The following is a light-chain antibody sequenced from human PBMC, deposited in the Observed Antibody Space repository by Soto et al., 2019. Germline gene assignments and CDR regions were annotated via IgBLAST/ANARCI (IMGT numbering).Light chain of an antibody. CDR1: SSNIGSNT. J-gene: IGLJ1*01. Sequence: QSVLTQPPSASGTPGQRVTISCSGSSSNIGSNTGNWYQQLPGTAPKLLIYSNTQRPSGVPDRFSGSKSGTSASLAISGLQSEDEADYYCAAWDDSLNGHVFGAGTKLTVL. CDR3: AAWDDSLNGHV. CDR2: SNT. V-gene: IGLV1-44*01.